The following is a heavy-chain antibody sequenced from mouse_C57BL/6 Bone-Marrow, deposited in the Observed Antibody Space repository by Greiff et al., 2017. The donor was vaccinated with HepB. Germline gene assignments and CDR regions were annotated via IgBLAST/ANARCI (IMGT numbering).Heavy chain of an antibody. CDR2: IYPGSGST. CDR3: ARLDSSGYVGFAY. Sequence: QVQLQQPGAELVKPGASVKMSCKASGYTFTSYWITWVKQRPGQGLEWIGDIYPGSGSTNYNEKFKSKATLTVDTSSRTAYMQLSSLTSEDSAGYYWARLDSSGYVGFAYWGQGTLVTVSA. V-gene: IGHV1-55*01. CDR1: GYTFTSYW. D-gene: IGHD3-2*02. J-gene: IGHJ3*01.